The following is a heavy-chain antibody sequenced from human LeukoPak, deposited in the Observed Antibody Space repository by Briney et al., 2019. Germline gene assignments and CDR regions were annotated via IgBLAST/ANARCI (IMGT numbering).Heavy chain of an antibody. V-gene: IGHV3-15*01. D-gene: IGHD1-26*01. Sequence: PGGSLSLSCAASGFTFSNSWMSWVRQPPGKGLEWVGRIKSKTDGGTTDYAAPVKGRFTISRDDSKNTLYLQMNSLKTEDTAVYYCTTTIVGATTSDYWGQGTLVTVSS. CDR1: GFTFSNSW. CDR3: TTTIVGATTSDY. J-gene: IGHJ4*02. CDR2: IKSKTDGGTT.